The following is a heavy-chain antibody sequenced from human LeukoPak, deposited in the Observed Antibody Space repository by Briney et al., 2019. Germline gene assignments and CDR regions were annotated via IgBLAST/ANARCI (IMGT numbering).Heavy chain of an antibody. D-gene: IGHD4-17*01. CDR1: GFTFSSYG. CDR3: ATLPYGDGPDY. J-gene: IGHJ4*02. Sequence: GGSLRLSCAASGFTFSSYGMHWVRQAPGKGLEWVAVIWYDGSNKYYADSVKGRFTISRDNSKNTLYLQMNSLRAEDTAVYYCATLPYGDGPDYWGQGTLVTVSS. V-gene: IGHV3-33*01. CDR2: IWYDGSNK.